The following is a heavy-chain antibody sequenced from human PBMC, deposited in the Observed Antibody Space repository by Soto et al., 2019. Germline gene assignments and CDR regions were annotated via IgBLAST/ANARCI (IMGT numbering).Heavy chain of an antibody. J-gene: IGHJ3*02. V-gene: IGHV1-2*02. CDR3: ARGEEASSGLMDAFDI. CDR1: GYTFTGYY. Sequence: GASVKVSCMASGYTFTGYYMHWVRQAPGQGLEWMGWINPNIGDTNYAQKFQGRVTMTRDTSISPAYMELSRLRSEDTTVYCCARGEEASSGLMDAFDIWGQGTMVTV. CDR2: INPNIGDT. D-gene: IGHD3-22*01.